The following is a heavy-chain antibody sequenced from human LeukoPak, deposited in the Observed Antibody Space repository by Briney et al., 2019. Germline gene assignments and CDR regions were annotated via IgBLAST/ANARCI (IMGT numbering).Heavy chain of an antibody. V-gene: IGHV3-48*01. CDR1: GFIFSDYW. D-gene: IGHD3-22*01. Sequence: GGSLRLSCAASGFIFSDYWMNWVRQAPGKGLEGVSYISSSSSTIYYADSVKGRFTISRDNAKNSLYLQMNSLRAEDTAVYYCARARSGYPFDYWGQGTLVTVSS. J-gene: IGHJ4*02. CDR3: ARARSGYPFDY. CDR2: ISSSSSTI.